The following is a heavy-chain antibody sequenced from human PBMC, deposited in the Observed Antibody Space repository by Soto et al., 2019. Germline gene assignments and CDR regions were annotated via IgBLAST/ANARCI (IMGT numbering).Heavy chain of an antibody. CDR3: ARHRPDFGVLIRIYYFHY. V-gene: IGHV4-39*01. J-gene: IGHJ4*02. CDR1: GGSISSSSYY. D-gene: IGHD3-3*01. CDR2: IYYSGST. Sequence: SETLSLTCTVSGGSISSSSYYWGWIRQPPGKGLEWIGSIYYSGSTYYSPSLKSRVTISVDTSKNQFSLQLSSVTAADTAVYYCARHRPDFGVLIRIYYFHYWGQGTRVTGSS.